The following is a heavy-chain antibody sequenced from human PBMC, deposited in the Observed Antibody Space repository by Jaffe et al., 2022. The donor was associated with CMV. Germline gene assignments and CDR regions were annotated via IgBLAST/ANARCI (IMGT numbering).Heavy chain of an antibody. CDR2: IKQDGSEK. J-gene: IGHJ4*02. D-gene: IGHD2-2*02. CDR3: ARVEGGYCSSTSCYTVVSIEYYFDY. V-gene: IGHV3-7*01. CDR1: GFTFSSYW. Sequence: EVQLVESGGGLVQPGGSLRLSCAASGFTFSSYWMSWVRQAPGKGLEWVANIKQDGSEKYYVDSVKGRFTISRDNAKNSLYLQMNSLRAEDTAVYYCARVEGGYCSSTSCYTVVSIEYYFDYWGQGTLVTVSS.